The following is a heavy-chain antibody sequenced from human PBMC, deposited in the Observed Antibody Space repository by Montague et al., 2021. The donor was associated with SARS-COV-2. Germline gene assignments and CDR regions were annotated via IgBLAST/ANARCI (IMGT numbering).Heavy chain of an antibody. CDR3: ASGFRSVVLAVLVVAFYYYFDIDF. J-gene: IGHJ6*02. CDR1: GGSFSGYY. V-gene: IGHV4-34*01. D-gene: IGHD2-2*01. CDR2: INHSGST. Sequence: SETLSLTCAVYGGSFSGYYWSWIRQPPGKGLEWIGEINHSGSTNYNPSLKSRVTISVDTSKNKTSLKLSFVTAAATAVYFCASGFRSVVLAVLVVAFYYYFDIDFWGQGTTVTVSS.